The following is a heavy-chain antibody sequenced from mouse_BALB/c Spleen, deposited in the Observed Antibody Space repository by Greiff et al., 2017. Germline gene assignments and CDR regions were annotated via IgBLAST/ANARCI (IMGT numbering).Heavy chain of an antibody. D-gene: IGHD1-1*01. J-gene: IGHJ3*01. Sequence: DVKLVESGGGLVQPGGSRKLSCAASGFTFSSFGMHWVRQAPEKGLEWVAYISSGSSTIYYADTVKGRFTISRDNPKNTLFLQMTSLRSEDTAMYYCARNYGSSYFAYWGQGTLVTVSA. CDR2: ISSGSSTI. CDR1: GFTFSSFG. CDR3: ARNYGSSYFAY. V-gene: IGHV5-17*02.